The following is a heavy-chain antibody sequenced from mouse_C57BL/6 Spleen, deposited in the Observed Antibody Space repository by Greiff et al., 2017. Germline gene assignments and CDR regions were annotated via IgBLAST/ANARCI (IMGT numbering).Heavy chain of an antibody. J-gene: IGHJ2*01. D-gene: IGHD1-1*01. CDR1: GYTFTDYY. V-gene: IGHV1-26*01. CDR2: INPNNGGT. Sequence: EVKLQQSGPELVKPGASVKISCKASGYTFTDYYMNWVKQSHGKSLEWIGDINPNNGGTSYNQKFKGKATLTVDKSSSTAYMELRSLTSEDSAVYYCAITTVVVFDYWGQGTTLTVSS. CDR3: AITTVVVFDY.